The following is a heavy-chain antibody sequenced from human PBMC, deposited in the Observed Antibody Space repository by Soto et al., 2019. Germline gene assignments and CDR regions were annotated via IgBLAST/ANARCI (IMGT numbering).Heavy chain of an antibody. CDR1: GFIFTNYA. CDR3: VREGRGSFDF. V-gene: IGHV3-23*01. CDR2: IGGRGNSA. D-gene: IGHD5-12*01. J-gene: IGHJ3*01. Sequence: PGGSLRLSCAASGFIFTNYAMNWVRQAPGKGLEWVSVIGGRGNSAYYADSVQGRFTISRDNSKNTLSLQMSSLTADDTAIYYCVREGRGSFDFWGRGTMVTVS.